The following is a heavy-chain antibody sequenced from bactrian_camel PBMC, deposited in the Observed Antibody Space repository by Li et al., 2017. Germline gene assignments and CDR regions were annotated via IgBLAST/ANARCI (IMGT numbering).Heavy chain of an antibody. J-gene: IGHJ4*01. CDR3: AEAAGPTAFWACSNPQMKRSDFDH. CDR1: DNTYSRNC. CDR2: RQRDGSP. D-gene: IGHD1*01. V-gene: IGHV3S53*01. Sequence: HVQLVESGGGSVQAGGSLKLSCTASDNTYSRNCMGWFRQTAGTTEREGVVYRQRDGSPSYADSVKGRFTISQDKAKSTLYLEMNNLKPEDSAMYYCAEAAGPTAFWACSNPQMKRSDFDHWGQGTQVTVS.